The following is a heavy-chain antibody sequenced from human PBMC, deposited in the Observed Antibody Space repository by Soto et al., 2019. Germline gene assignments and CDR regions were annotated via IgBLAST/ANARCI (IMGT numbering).Heavy chain of an antibody. D-gene: IGHD1-20*01. V-gene: IGHV3-30*18. CDR2: ISYDGSNK. CDR1: GFPFSGYG. J-gene: IGHJ6*02. Sequence: QVQLVESGGGVVQPGRSLGLSCAVSGFPFSGYGMHWARQAPGQGLEWVAVISYDGSNKYYADSVKGRFTISRDNSKNTLYLQMNSLRPDDTAVYYCAKALVYGINFYYYGMDVWGQGTTVTVSS. CDR3: AKALVYGINFYYYGMDV.